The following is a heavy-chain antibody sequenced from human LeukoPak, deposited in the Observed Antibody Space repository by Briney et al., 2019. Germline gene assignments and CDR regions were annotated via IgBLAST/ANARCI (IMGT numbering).Heavy chain of an antibody. J-gene: IGHJ4*02. CDR3: ARDSGGAIDY. CDR1: GGSISSYY. V-gene: IGHV4-59*01. CDR2: IYYSGST. D-gene: IGHD1-1*01. Sequence: SETLSLTCTVSGGSISSYYWSWIRQPPGKGLEWIGNIYYSGSTNYNPSLKSRVTISVDTSKNQFSLKLSSVTAADTAVYYCARDSGGAIDYWGQGTLVTVSS.